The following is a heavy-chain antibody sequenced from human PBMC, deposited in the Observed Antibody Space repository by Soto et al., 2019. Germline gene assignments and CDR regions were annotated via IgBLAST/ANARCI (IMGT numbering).Heavy chain of an antibody. CDR1: GGSISSSSYY. CDR2: IYYSGST. D-gene: IGHD2-2*03. Sequence: ETLSLTCTVSGGSISSSSYYWGWIRQPPGKGLEWIGSIYYSGSTYYNPSLKSRVTISVDTSKNQFSLKLSSVTAADTAVYYCARMDIVVVLAAMLSGPRSANYYYYGMDVWGQGTTVTVSS. J-gene: IGHJ6*02. V-gene: IGHV4-39*01. CDR3: ARMDIVVVLAAMLSGPRSANYYYYGMDV.